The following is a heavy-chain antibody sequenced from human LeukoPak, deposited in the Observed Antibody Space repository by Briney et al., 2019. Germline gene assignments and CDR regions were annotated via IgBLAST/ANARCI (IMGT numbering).Heavy chain of an antibody. V-gene: IGHV3-33*01. J-gene: IGHJ4*02. Sequence: PGRSLRLSCAASGFTFSSYGMPWVRQAPGKGLEWVAVIWYDGSNKYYADSVKGRFTISRDNSKNTLYLQMNSLRAEDTAVYYCARDMQLVPDYWGQGTLVTVSS. CDR1: GFTFSSYG. CDR3: ARDMQLVPDY. CDR2: IWYDGSNK. D-gene: IGHD6-13*01.